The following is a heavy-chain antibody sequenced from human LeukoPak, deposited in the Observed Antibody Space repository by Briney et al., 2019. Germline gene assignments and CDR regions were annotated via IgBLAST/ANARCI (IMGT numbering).Heavy chain of an antibody. V-gene: IGHV4-34*01. D-gene: IGHD1-7*01. J-gene: IGHJ6*03. CDR3: ARGSTRYNWNYDYYYYYMDV. Sequence: TSETLSLTCAVYGGSFSGYYWSWLRQPPGKGLEWIGEINHSGSTNYNPSLKSRVTISVDTSKNQFSLKLSSVTAADTAVYYCARGSTRYNWNYDYYYYYMDVWGKGTTVTVSS. CDR1: GGSFSGYY. CDR2: INHSGST.